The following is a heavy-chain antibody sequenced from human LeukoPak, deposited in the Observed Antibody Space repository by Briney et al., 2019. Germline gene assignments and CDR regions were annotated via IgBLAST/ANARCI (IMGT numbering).Heavy chain of an antibody. J-gene: IGHJ4*02. V-gene: IGHV4-59*08. CDR1: GGSISSYY. CDR3: ARGRSAWYVDY. Sequence: SETLSLTCTVSGGSISSYYWSWIRQPPGKGLEWIGYIYYSGSTNYNPSLKSRVTISVDTSKNQFSLKLSSVTAADTAVYYCARGRSAWYVDYWGQGTLVTVSS. CDR2: IYYSGST. D-gene: IGHD3-3*01.